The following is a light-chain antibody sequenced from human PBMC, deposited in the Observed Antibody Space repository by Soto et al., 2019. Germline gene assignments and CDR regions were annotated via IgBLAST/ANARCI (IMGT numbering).Light chain of an antibody. V-gene: IGLV2-8*01. Sequence: QSVLTQPPSASGPPGQSVTISCTGTSSDVGGYNYVSWYQQYPGKAPTLMIYEVSKRPSGVPDRFSGSKSGNTASLTVSGLQAEDEADYYCSSYGGSNNVLFGGGTKLTVL. CDR2: EVS. CDR1: SSDVGGYNY. CDR3: SSYGGSNNVL. J-gene: IGLJ2*01.